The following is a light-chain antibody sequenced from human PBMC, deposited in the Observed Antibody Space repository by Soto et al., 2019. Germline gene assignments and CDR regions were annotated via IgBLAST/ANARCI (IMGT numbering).Light chain of an antibody. CDR3: MQGKHWWT. V-gene: IGKV2-30*01. CDR2: KVS. CDR1: QSLVYSDGNTY. J-gene: IGKJ1*01. Sequence: DFVMPQSPLSLPVTLGQPASISCRSSQSLVYSDGNTYLNWFQQRPGQSPRRLMYKVSNRDSVDPDRFGGSGSGTDFTLKIRRVEAEDGGVDYCMQGKHWWTFGQGTKVESK.